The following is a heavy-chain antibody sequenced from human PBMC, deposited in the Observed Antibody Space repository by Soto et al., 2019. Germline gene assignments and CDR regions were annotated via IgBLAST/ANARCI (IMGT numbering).Heavy chain of an antibody. CDR3: ASRVDNYYDSSGYYYSAFDI. CDR1: GGTFSSYA. Sequence: SVKVSCKASGGTFSSYAISWVRQAPGQGLEWMGGIIPIFGTANYAQKFQGRVTITADESTSTAYMELSSLRSEDTAVYYCASRVDNYYDSSGYYYSAFDIWGQGAMVTVSS. D-gene: IGHD3-22*01. J-gene: IGHJ3*02. CDR2: IIPIFGTA. V-gene: IGHV1-69*13.